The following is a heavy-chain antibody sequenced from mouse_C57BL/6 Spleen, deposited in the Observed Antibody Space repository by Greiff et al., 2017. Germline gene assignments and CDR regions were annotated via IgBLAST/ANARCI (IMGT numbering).Heavy chain of an antibody. Sequence: QVQLQQPGAELVMPGASVKLSCKASGYTFTSYWMHWVKQRPGQGLEWIGEIDPSDSYTNYNQKFKGKSTLTVDKSSSTAYMQLSSLTSEDSAVYYCARPGSSSLDDWGQGTTLTVSS. D-gene: IGHD1-1*01. CDR3: ARPGSSSLDD. J-gene: IGHJ2*01. CDR2: IDPSDSYT. V-gene: IGHV1-69*01. CDR1: GYTFTSYW.